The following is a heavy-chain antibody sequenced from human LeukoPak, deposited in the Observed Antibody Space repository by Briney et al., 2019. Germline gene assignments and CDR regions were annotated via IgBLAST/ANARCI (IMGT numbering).Heavy chain of an antibody. J-gene: IGHJ6*03. Sequence: SETLSLTCTVSGGSISSGSYYWSWIRQPAGKGLEWIGRIYNSGNTNYNPSLKSRFTISVDTSKNQFSLELSSVTAADTAVYYCARVRSPSAMVTRYYYYMDVWGKGTTVTVSS. CDR1: GGSISSGSYY. CDR2: IYNSGNT. V-gene: IGHV4-61*02. CDR3: ARVRSPSAMVTRYYYYMDV. D-gene: IGHD5-18*01.